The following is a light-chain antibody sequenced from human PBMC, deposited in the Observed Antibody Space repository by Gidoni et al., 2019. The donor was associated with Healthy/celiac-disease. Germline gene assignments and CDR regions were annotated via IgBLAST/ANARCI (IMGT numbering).Light chain of an antibody. CDR1: QSVSSN. Sequence: EIVLTQSPATLSVTPGERATLSCRASQSVSSNLAWYQQKPGQAPRLLIYGASTRATGIPARFSGSGSGKEFTLTISSLQSEDFAVYYCQQYNNWPFWTFXXXTKVEIK. V-gene: IGKV3-15*01. CDR3: QQYNNWPFWT. J-gene: IGKJ1*01. CDR2: GAS.